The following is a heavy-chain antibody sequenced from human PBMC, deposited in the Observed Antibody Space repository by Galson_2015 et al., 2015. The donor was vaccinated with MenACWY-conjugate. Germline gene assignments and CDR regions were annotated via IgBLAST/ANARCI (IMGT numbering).Heavy chain of an antibody. CDR2: ITSSSSTI. CDR3: ARVGYGESVTPDDY. V-gene: IGHV3-48*04. CDR1: GFSLSRYS. Sequence: SLRLSCAASGFSLSRYSMNWVRQAPGKGLEWISYITSSSSTIYYADSVKGRFTISRDNAKNSQYLQMNSLRAEDTAVYYCARVGYGESVTPDDYWGRGTLVTVSS. D-gene: IGHD4-17*01. J-gene: IGHJ4*02.